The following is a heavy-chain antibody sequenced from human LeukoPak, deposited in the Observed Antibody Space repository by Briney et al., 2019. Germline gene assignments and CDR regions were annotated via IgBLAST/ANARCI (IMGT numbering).Heavy chain of an antibody. CDR1: GFTFSRYS. V-gene: IGHV3-21*01. CDR2: ISSSSTCL. J-gene: IGHJ1*01. Sequence: GGSLRLSCAASGFTFSRYSMNWVRQAPGKGLEGVGSISSSSTCLYYADAVKGRFTISRDNANKSLFLQMNRLSAQDTAVSYCARDFTPSSPPYHHHWGQGTLVTVSS. D-gene: IGHD6-6*01. CDR3: ARDFTPSSPPYHHH.